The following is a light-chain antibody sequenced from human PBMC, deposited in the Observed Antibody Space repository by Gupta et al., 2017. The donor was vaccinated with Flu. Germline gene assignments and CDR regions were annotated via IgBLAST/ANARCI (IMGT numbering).Light chain of an antibody. Sequence: EIVLTQSPGTLSLSPGERATLSCRASQSVSSPYLAWYQQKPGQAPRLLIYGASSRATGIPDRFSGSGSGTDFTLTISRREPEDFAVYYCQQYGSSPEWTFGQGTKVEIK. CDR3: QQYGSSPEWT. CDR1: QSVSSPY. J-gene: IGKJ1*01. CDR2: GAS. V-gene: IGKV3-20*01.